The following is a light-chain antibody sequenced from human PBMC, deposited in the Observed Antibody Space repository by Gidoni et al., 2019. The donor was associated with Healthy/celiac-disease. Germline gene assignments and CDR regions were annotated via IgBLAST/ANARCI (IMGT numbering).Light chain of an antibody. CDR1: SSDVGGYNY. J-gene: IGLJ2*01. Sequence: QSALTQPASVSGSPGQSITISCTGTSSDVGGYNYVSWYQQHPGKAPKLMTHEVSNRPSGVSNRFSGSKSGNTASLTISGLQAEDEADYYCSSYTSSSTYVVFGGGTKLTVL. CDR2: EVS. CDR3: SSYTSSSTYVV. V-gene: IGLV2-14*01.